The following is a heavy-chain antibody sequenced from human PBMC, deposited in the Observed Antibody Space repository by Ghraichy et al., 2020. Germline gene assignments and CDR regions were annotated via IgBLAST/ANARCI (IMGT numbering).Heavy chain of an antibody. CDR1: GGSFSGYY. D-gene: IGHD7-27*01. J-gene: IGHJ4*02. Sequence: TLSLTCAVYGGSFSGYYWSWIRQPPGKGLEWIGEINHSGSTNYNPSLKSRVTISVDTSKNQFSLKLSSVTAADTAVYYCASRTGDFDYWGQGTLVTVSS. V-gene: IGHV4-34*01. CDR2: INHSGST. CDR3: ASRTGDFDY.